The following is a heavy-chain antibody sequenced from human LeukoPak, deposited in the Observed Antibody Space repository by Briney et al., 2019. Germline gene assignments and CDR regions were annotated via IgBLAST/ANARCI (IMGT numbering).Heavy chain of an antibody. D-gene: IGHD6-13*01. CDR1: GFTFSNYA. Sequence: PGRSLRLSCAASGFTFSNYAIHWVRQAPGRGLDWVAVISYDGINKYYADSVKGRFTISRDNSKNTLYLQMNSLRAEDTAVYYCAKDKMSSSRGYYFDYWGQGTLVTVSS. J-gene: IGHJ4*02. V-gene: IGHV3-30*04. CDR3: AKDKMSSSRGYYFDY. CDR2: ISYDGINK.